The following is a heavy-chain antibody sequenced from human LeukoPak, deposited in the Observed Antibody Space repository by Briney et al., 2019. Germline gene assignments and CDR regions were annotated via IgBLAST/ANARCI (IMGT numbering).Heavy chain of an antibody. Sequence: ASVKVSCKASGYTFTGYYMHWVRQAPGQGLEWMGWINPNSGGTNYAQKFQGRVTMTRDTSISTAYMELSRLRSDDTAVYYCARVSGYDEGFDYWGQGPLVTVSS. J-gene: IGHJ4*02. CDR3: ARVSGYDEGFDY. CDR1: GYTFTGYY. CDR2: INPNSGGT. D-gene: IGHD5-12*01. V-gene: IGHV1-2*02.